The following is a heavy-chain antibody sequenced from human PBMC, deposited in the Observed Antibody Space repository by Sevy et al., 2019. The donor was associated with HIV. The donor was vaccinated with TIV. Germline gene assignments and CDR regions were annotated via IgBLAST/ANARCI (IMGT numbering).Heavy chain of an antibody. V-gene: IGHV3-49*03. D-gene: IGHD6-13*01. J-gene: IGHJ4*02. CDR2: IRTTASGGTT. CDR1: GFTFGDYA. Sequence: GSLRLSCTTPGFTFGDYAMGWFRQAPGKGLEWVGFIRTTASGGTTDYAASVKGTFIISRDDSKSIAYLQMNSLKTEDTAVYYCTRSFSVTWYPHYWGQGTLVTVSS. CDR3: TRSFSVTWYPHY.